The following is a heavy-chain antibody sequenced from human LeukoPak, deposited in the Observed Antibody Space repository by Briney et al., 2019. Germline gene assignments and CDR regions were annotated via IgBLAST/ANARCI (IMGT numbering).Heavy chain of an antibody. CDR3: AGSILTGYPNFDY. CDR2: ISSSSSSI. D-gene: IGHD3-9*01. Sequence: GGSLRLSCAASGFTFSTYWMHWVRQAPGKGLEWVSYISSSSSSIYDADSVRGRFTISRDNAKNSLYLQMNSLRAEDTAVYYCAGSILTGYPNFDYWGQGTLVTVSS. V-gene: IGHV3-48*04. CDR1: GFTFSTYW. J-gene: IGHJ4*02.